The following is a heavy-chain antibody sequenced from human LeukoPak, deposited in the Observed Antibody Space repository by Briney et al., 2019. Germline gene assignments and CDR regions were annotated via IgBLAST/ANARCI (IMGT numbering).Heavy chain of an antibody. V-gene: IGHV4-30-4*01. CDR1: GGSISSGDYY. CDR3: ARGPGQYYYDSSGYLDY. CDR2: IYYSGST. D-gene: IGHD3-22*01. J-gene: IGHJ4*02. Sequence: PSETLSLTCTVSGGSISSGDYYWSWIRQPPGKGLEWIGYIYYSGSTYYNPSLKSRVTISVDTSKNQFSLKLSSVTAADTAVYYCARGPGQYYYDSSGYLDYWGQGTLVTVSS.